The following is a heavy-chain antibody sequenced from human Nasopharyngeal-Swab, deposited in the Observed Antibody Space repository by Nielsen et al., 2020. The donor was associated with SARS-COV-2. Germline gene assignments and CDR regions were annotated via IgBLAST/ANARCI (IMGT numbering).Heavy chain of an antibody. CDR2: IYYSGST. D-gene: IGHD1-7*01. CDR1: GGSVSSGSYY. Sequence: SETLSLTCTVSGGSVSSGSYYWSWIRQPPGKGLEWIGYIYYSGSTNYNPSLKSRVTISVDTSKNQFSLKLSSVTAADTAVYYCARAGITGTTRYDYWGQGTLVTVSS. V-gene: IGHV4-61*01. CDR3: ARAGITGTTRYDY. J-gene: IGHJ4*02.